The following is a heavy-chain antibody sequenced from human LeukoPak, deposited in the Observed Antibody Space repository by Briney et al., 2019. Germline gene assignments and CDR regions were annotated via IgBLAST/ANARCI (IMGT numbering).Heavy chain of an antibody. V-gene: IGHV1-2*02. J-gene: IGHJ4*02. CDR3: ARDRYQPPDH. CDR2: INPNSGGT. D-gene: IGHD2-2*01. CDR1: GYTFTGYY. Sequence: GASVKVSCKASGYTFTGYYMHWVRQAPGQGLEWMGWINPNSGGTNYAQKFQGRVTMTTDTSTSTAYMELRSLRSDDTAVYFCARDRYQPPDHWGQGTLVTVSS.